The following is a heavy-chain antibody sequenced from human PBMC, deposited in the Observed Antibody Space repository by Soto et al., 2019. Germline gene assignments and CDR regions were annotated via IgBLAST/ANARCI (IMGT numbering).Heavy chain of an antibody. CDR1: GFTFSSYA. D-gene: IGHD5-12*01. CDR2: IPHDGGNK. CDR3: ARERLRSGFDP. V-gene: IGHV3-30-3*01. J-gene: IGHJ5*02. Sequence: QVQVVESGGDVVQPGRSLRLSCAASGFTFSSYAMHWVRQAPGKGLEWVAVIPHDGGNKYYADSVKGRFTVSRDNSKNTLYLQMNSLRPEDTAVYYCARERLRSGFDPWGQGTLVTVSS.